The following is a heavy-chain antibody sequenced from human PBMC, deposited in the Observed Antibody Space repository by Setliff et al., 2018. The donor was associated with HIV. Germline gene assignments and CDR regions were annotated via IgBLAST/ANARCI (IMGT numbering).Heavy chain of an antibody. J-gene: IGHJ5*02. CDR1: GYTLAGYF. CDR2: INPNSGGT. D-gene: IGHD7-27*01. CDR3: ARNPIQIKRWSPGETWFDT. V-gene: IGHV1-2*02. Sequence: ASVKVSCKASGYTLAGYFMHWVRQAPGQGLEWMGWINPNSGGTNYAQKFQGRVTMTRDTSISTAYLDLSRLTSDDTAIYYCARNPIQIKRWSPGETWFDTWGQGTLVTVSS.